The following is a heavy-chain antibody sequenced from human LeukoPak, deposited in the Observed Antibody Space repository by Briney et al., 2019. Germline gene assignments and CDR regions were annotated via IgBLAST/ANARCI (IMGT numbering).Heavy chain of an antibody. CDR3: ARNPIISTAPGYYYYYGMDV. J-gene: IGHJ6*02. CDR1: GASISSYY. V-gene: IGHV4-59*01. CDR2: IYYSGST. D-gene: IGHD2-21*02. Sequence: SETLSLTCTVPGASISSYYWSWIRQPPGKGLEWIGYIYYSGSTNYNPSLKSRVTISVDTSKNQFSLKLSSVTAADTAVYYCARNPIISTAPGYYYYYGMDVWGQGTTVTVSS.